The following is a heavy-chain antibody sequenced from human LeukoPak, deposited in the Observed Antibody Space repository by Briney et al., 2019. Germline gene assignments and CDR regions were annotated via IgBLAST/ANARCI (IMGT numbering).Heavy chain of an antibody. CDR1: GITVSSKY. CDR3: ARDGGAGWYFDL. Sequence: GGSLRLSCAASGITVSSKYMSWVRQAPGKGLEWVSVMQSGGSTYYADSVKGRFTISRDNSKNTLYLRMNSLRVEDTAVYYCARDGGAGWYFDLWGRGTLVTVSS. J-gene: IGHJ2*01. V-gene: IGHV3-53*01. D-gene: IGHD3-16*01. CDR2: MQSGGST.